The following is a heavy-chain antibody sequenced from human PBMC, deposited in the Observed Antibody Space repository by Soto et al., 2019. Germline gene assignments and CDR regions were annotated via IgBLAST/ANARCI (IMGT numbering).Heavy chain of an antibody. CDR2: GFYGGRT. D-gene: IGHD6-13*01. V-gene: IGHV4-39*01. J-gene: IGHJ6*02. Sequence: PSETLSLTCTVSGGFINNSAYYWGWIRQSPGKGLDWIASGFYGGRTYYNPSLKSRVTFSLDTSKSRFSLELSSVTAADTAVYYCARHGAYSTSVYYYYGMDVWRQGTTVTVSS. CDR1: GGFINNSAYY. CDR3: ARHGAYSTSVYYYYGMDV.